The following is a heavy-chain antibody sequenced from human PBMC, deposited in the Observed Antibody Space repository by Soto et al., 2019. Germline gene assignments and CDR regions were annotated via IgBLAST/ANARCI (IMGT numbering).Heavy chain of an antibody. J-gene: IGHJ4*02. D-gene: IGHD2-15*01. CDR3: ARDRPYCSGGSCYSFDY. Sequence: EVQLVESGEGLVQPGGSLRLSCAASGFTVSSNYMSWVRQAPGKGLEWVSVIYSGGSTYYADSVKGRFTISRHNSKNTLYLQINSLRGEDTSVYYCARDRPYCSGGSCYSFDYWGQGTLVTVSS. CDR1: GFTVSSNY. V-gene: IGHV3-53*04. CDR2: IYSGGST.